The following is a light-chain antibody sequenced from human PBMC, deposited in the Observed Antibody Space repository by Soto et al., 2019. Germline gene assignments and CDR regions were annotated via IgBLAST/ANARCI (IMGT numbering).Light chain of an antibody. Sequence: QSVLTQPASVSGSPGQSITISCTGTSSDVGGYNYVSWYQQHPGKAPKLMIYDVSNRPSGVSNRFSGSKSGNTASLTISGLHAEDEDDYYCSSYTSSSPPVVFGGGTKLTVL. V-gene: IGLV2-14*01. CDR1: SSDVGGYNY. J-gene: IGLJ2*01. CDR2: DVS. CDR3: SSYTSSSPPVV.